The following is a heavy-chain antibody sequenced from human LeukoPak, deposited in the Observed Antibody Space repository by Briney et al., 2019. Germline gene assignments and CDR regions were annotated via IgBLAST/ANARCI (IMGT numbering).Heavy chain of an antibody. CDR2: IYPGDSDT. J-gene: IGHJ4*02. CDR3: ARHYGRHRSSNVCPFDY. D-gene: IGHD2-2*01. V-gene: IGHV5-51*01. Sequence: GEPLKTSWKGSEYSFTDYWFGWVRQMPGKGLEGMGIIYPGDSDTRYSAPFQGQVTISADKSISTAYLQWNSLKASDTAIYYCARHYGRHRSSNVCPFDYWGQGTLVTVSS. CDR1: EYSFTDYW.